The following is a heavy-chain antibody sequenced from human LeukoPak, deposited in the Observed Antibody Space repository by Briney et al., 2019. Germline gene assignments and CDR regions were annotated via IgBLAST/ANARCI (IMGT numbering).Heavy chain of an antibody. Sequence: GGSLRLSWAASGFTFSGYWMSWVRQAPGQGLEWISIISGSGGSAYYADSVKGRFIISRDNFKNTVNLEMSSLRAEDTAVYYCVPEGFDIWGQGTMVTVSS. CDR1: GFTFSGYW. V-gene: IGHV3-23*01. CDR2: ISGSGGSA. CDR3: VPEGFDI. J-gene: IGHJ3*02.